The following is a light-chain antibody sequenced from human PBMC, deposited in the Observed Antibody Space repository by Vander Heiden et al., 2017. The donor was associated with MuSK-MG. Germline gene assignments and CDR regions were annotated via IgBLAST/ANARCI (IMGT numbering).Light chain of an antibody. Sequence: DTQMTQSPSTLSASVGDRVTITCRASQSISSWLAWYQQKPGKAPKLLIYKASSLESGVPSSFSGRGSGTEFTLTISSLQPDDFATYYCQQDSNYPRTFGQGTKVEIK. V-gene: IGKV1-5*03. CDR1: QSISSW. CDR2: KAS. CDR3: QQDSNYPRT. J-gene: IGKJ1*01.